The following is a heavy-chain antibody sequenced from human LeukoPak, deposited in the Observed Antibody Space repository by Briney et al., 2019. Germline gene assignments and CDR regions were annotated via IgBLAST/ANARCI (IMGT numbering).Heavy chain of an antibody. CDR1: GYTFNNYG. J-gene: IGHJ4*02. D-gene: IGHD1-26*01. V-gene: IGHV1-18*01. Sequence: GASVKVSCKASGYTFNNYGINWVRQAPGQGLEWMGWISTYNDNTNYAQKLQGRVTMTTDTSTSTAYMELRSLTSDDTAVYCCARVVFEVGFQFDFWGQGTLVTVSS. CDR3: ARVVFEVGFQFDF. CDR2: ISTYNDNT.